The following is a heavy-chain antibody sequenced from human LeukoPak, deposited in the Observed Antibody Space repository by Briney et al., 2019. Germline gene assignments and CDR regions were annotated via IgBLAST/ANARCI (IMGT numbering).Heavy chain of an antibody. D-gene: IGHD2-2*01. J-gene: IGHJ3*02. CDR2: MNPHSGNT. CDR1: GYTFSNFD. CDR3: ATGQTTRGSRGAFDI. Sequence: PEASVKVSCKASGYTFSNFDINWVRQATGQGLEWMGWMNPHSGNTGYSQKFQGRVAITKNSSISTAYMELSSLTSEDTAVYYCATGQTTRGSRGAFDIWGQGTMVTVSS. V-gene: IGHV1-8*03.